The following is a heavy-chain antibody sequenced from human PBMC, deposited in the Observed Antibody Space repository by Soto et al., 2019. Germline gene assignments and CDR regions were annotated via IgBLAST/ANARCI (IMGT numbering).Heavy chain of an antibody. CDR1: GFTFSSYE. Sequence: GGSLRLPCAASGFTFSSYEMNWVRQAPGKGLEWVSYISSSGSTIYYADSVKGRFTISRDNAKNSLYLQMNSLRAEDTAVYYCARDREWELPLDYYGMDVWGQGTTVTVSS. CDR3: ARDREWELPLDYYGMDV. J-gene: IGHJ6*02. CDR2: ISSSGSTI. D-gene: IGHD1-26*01. V-gene: IGHV3-48*03.